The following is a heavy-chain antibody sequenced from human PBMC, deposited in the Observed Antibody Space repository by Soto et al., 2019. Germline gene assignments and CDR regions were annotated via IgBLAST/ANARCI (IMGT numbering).Heavy chain of an antibody. J-gene: IGHJ4*02. V-gene: IGHV1-18*01. Sequence: QVQLVQSGAEVKKPGASVKVSCKTSGYTFTSYRITWVRQAPGQGLEWMGWISGYNGNTNYAQKFQGRVTMTTDTSTRTAYMELWSLRSDDTAVYYCARDLSAGVTGHWGQGTLVTVSS. CDR1: GYTFTSYR. CDR2: ISGYNGNT. D-gene: IGHD3-10*01. CDR3: ARDLSAGVTGH.